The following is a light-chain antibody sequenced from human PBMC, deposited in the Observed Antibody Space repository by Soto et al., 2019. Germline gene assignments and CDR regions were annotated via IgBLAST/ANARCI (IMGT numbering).Light chain of an antibody. Sequence: DIQMTQAPSSLSASVADRGTITCRASQSIRRSLNWYQQKPGKAPNLLIYAASSLQTGVPSRFTGSGSGTDFTLTISNLQPEDFAVYYCQQTYSSPRTFGQGPKVDSK. CDR1: QSIRRS. CDR3: QQTYSSPRT. V-gene: IGKV1-39*01. J-gene: IGKJ1*01. CDR2: AAS.